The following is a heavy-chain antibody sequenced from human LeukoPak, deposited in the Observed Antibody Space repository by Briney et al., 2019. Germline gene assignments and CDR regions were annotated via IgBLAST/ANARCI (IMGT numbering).Heavy chain of an antibody. CDR3: ASRRGQEGFNYYYYMDV. Sequence: PGGSLRLSCAASGFTFSSYEMNWVRQAPGKGLEWVSYISSSGSTIYYADSVKGRFTISRDNAKNPLYLQMNSLRAEDTAVYYCASRRGQEGFNYYYYMDVWGKGTTVTVSS. D-gene: IGHD3-10*01. CDR1: GFTFSSYE. V-gene: IGHV3-48*03. J-gene: IGHJ6*03. CDR2: ISSSGSTI.